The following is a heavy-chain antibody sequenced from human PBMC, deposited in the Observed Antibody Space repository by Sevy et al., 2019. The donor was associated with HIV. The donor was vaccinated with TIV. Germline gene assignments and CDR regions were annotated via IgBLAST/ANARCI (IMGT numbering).Heavy chain of an antibody. V-gene: IGHV3-72*01. Sequence: GGSLRLSCAASGFTFSDHYMDWVRQAPGKGLEWIGRSRNKANSYTTEYAASVKGRFTIQRDESKNSLYLQMNSLKSEDTAIYYCTRALIVVAGFFRYYHGMDVWGQGTTVTVSS. CDR2: SRNKANSYTT. CDR3: TRALIVVAGFFRYYHGMDV. D-gene: IGHD6-19*01. J-gene: IGHJ6*02. CDR1: GFTFSDHY.